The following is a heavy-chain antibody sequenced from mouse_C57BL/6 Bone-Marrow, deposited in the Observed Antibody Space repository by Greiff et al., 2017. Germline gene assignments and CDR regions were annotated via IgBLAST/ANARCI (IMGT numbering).Heavy chain of an antibody. J-gene: IGHJ1*03. Sequence: QVQLQQSGPELVKPGASVKISCKASGYAFSSSWMNWVKQRPGKGLEWIGRIYPGDGDTNYNGKFKGKATLTADKSYSTAYMQLSSLTSEDSAVYFCAREGDDYDGTGYFDVWGTGTTVTVSS. CDR2: IYPGDGDT. V-gene: IGHV1-82*01. CDR1: GYAFSSSW. D-gene: IGHD2-4*01. CDR3: AREGDDYDGTGYFDV.